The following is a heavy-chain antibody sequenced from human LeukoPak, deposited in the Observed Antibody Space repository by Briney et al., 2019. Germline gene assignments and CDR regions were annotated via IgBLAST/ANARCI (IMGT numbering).Heavy chain of an antibody. J-gene: IGHJ5*02. CDR2: IYWNDDK. D-gene: IGHD2-15*01. CDR3: AHETSRGGYPLA. Sequence: KESGPTLVKPTQTLTLTCTFSGFSFSTSGVGVGWIRQPPGKALEWLALIYWNDDKRCSPSLKSRLTITKDTSKNQVVLTMTNMDPVDTATYYCAHETSRGGYPLAWGQGTLVTVSS. CDR1: GFSFSTSGVG. V-gene: IGHV2-5*01.